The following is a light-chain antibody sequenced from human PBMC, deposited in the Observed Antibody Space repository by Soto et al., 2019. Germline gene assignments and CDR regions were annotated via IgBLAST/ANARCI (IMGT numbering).Light chain of an antibody. CDR1: QDITNY. CDR3: QQYDSFPYT. CDR2: DAS. J-gene: IGKJ2*01. V-gene: IGKV1-33*01. Sequence: DIQMTQSPSSLSASVGDRVTITCQASQDITNYLNWLQLKPGKAPKVLIYDASNLETGVPSRCSGTGSGTHFSFTISSLQPEDIATYYCQQYDSFPYTFGQGTKLEIK.